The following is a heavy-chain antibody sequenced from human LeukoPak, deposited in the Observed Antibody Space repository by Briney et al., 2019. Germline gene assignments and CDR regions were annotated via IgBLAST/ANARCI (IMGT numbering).Heavy chain of an antibody. CDR1: GFTFSDYY. D-gene: IGHD6-19*01. J-gene: IGHJ4*02. CDR3: ARVTLSGGPVAAYFDY. CDR2: ISSSSSYT. V-gene: IGHV3-11*05. Sequence: GGSLRLSCAASGFTFSDYYMSWIRQAPGKGLEWVSYISSSSSYTNYADSVKGRFTFSRDNPKNTLYLQMNNLRAEDTAVYYCARVTLSGGPVAAYFDYWGQGTLVTVSS.